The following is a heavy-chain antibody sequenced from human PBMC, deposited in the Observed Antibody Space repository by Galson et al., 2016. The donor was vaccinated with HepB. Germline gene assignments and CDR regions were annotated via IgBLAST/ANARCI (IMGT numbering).Heavy chain of an antibody. V-gene: IGHV3-23*01. D-gene: IGHD4-17*01. CDR2: ITGSGATT. CDR1: GFSFSTSG. CDR3: AKEGHYEGHFYMDV. Sequence: SLRLSCAASGFSFSTSGMSWVRQTPGRGLEWVSGITGSGATTHYADSVKGRFTISRDNSKNTLYLQMNSLRVEDTAVYYCAKEGHYEGHFYMDVWGEGTTVTVSS. J-gene: IGHJ6*03.